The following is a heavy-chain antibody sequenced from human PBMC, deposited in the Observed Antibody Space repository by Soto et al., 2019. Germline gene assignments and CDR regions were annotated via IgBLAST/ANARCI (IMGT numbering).Heavy chain of an antibody. V-gene: IGHV1-69*01. CDR1: GVAVIRFA. Sequence: VKVGCRASGVAVIRFAIIWGRQAPGQGLEWMGGIIPIFGTTNYAQKFQGRVTIIADESTSTVNMQLSSLRSEDTAVYYCAAGWGQIVGLDPWGQGTRVTGSS. D-gene: IGHD1-26*01. CDR3: AAGWGQIVGLDP. J-gene: IGHJ5*02. CDR2: IIPIFGTT.